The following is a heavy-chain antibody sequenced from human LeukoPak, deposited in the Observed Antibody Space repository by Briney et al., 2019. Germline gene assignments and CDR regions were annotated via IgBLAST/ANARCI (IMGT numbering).Heavy chain of an antibody. V-gene: IGHV3-11*01. CDR3: AKIQGWFNDAFHI. J-gene: IGHJ3*02. CDR1: GFTFSDYN. CDR2: ISRSGSTK. D-gene: IGHD6-19*01. Sequence: GGSLRLSCAASGFTFSDYNMRWIRQAPGKGLEWVSSISRSGSTKYYADSVKGRFTISRDNAKNSLFLQMNGLRAEDTAVYYCAKIQGWFNDAFHIGGQGTMVTVSS.